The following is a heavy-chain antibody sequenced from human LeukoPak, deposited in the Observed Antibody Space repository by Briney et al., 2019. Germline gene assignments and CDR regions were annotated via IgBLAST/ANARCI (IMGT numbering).Heavy chain of an antibody. Sequence: PSETLSLTCTISGGSIDSYYWTWIRQPPGKGLEWIGYIDYSGSTNYNPSFKSRLTVSIDTSKNQVSLKLSSVTAADTAVYFCARGSGVARDAFDIWSQGTMVTVSS. D-gene: IGHD7-27*01. J-gene: IGHJ3*02. CDR1: GGSIDSYY. CDR3: ARGSGVARDAFDI. V-gene: IGHV4-59*01. CDR2: IDYSGST.